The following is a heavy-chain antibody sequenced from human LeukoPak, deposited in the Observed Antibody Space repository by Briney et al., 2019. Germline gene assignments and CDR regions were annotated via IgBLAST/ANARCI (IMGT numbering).Heavy chain of an antibody. CDR1: GFTVTSNY. D-gene: IGHD6-19*01. J-gene: IGHJ4*02. CDR2: IYSGGVT. CDR3: AREFSGSDGFFDC. V-gene: IGHV3-66*02. Sequence: PGGPLRLSCAASGFTVTSNYMSWVRQAPGKGLEWVSVIYSGGVTYYADSVKGRFTISRDNRKNTLFPQMNSLRAEDTAVYYCAREFSGSDGFFDCWGQGTLVTVSS.